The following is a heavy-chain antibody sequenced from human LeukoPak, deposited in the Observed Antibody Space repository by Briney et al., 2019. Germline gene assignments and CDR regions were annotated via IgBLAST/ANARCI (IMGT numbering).Heavy chain of an antibody. CDR1: GYTFTVYY. CDR3: ARAELDVDWYYYYGMDV. V-gene: IGHV1-2*02. CDR2: INPNSGGT. D-gene: IGHD3/OR15-3a*01. Sequence: ASVKVSFKASGYTFTVYYMHWVRQAPGQGLEWMGWINPNSGGTNYAQKFQGRVTMTRDTSISTAYMELSRLRSDDTAVYYCARAELDVDWYYYYGMDVWGQGTTVTVSS. J-gene: IGHJ6*02.